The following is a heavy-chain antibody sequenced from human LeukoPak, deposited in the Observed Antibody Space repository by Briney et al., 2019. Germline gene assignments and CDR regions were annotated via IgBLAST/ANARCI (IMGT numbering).Heavy chain of an antibody. V-gene: IGHV3-30-3*01. CDR3: ASRSGSYSSFDY. CDR2: ISYDGSNK. CDR1: GFTFSMYA. Sequence: GGSLRLSCAASGFTFSMYAMRWVRQAPGKGLEWVALISYDGSNKHHADSVKGRFTISRDNSKNTLYLQINSLRVEDTAVYYCASRSGSYSSFDYWGQGTLVTVSS. D-gene: IGHD1-26*01. J-gene: IGHJ4*02.